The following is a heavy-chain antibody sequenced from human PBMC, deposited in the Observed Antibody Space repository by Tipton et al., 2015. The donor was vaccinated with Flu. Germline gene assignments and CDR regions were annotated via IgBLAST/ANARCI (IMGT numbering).Heavy chain of an antibody. V-gene: IGHV1-69*01. CDR3: ARDKSRSSGWSFDAFDI. J-gene: IGHJ3*02. D-gene: IGHD6-19*01. CDR1: GGTFSSYA. Sequence: QVQLVQSGAEVKKPGSSVKVSCKASGGTFSSYAISWVRQAPGQGLEWMGGVIPIFGTANYAQKFQGRVTITADESTSTAYMELSSLRSEDTAVYYCARDKSRSSGWSFDAFDIWGQGTMVTVSS. CDR2: VIPIFGTA.